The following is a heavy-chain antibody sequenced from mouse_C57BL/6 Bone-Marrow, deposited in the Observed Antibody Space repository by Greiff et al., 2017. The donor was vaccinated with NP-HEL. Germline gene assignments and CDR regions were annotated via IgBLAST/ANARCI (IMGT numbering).Heavy chain of an antibody. V-gene: IGHV1-50*01. CDR2: IDPSDSYT. CDR3: ARAMDD. CDR1: GYTFTSYW. J-gene: IGHJ4*01. Sequence: VQLQQPGAELVKPGASVKLSCKASGYTFTSYWMQWVKRRPGQGLEWIGEIDPSDSYTNYNQKFKGKATLTVDTSSSTAYMQLSSLTSEDSAVYYCARAMDDWGQVTSVTVSS.